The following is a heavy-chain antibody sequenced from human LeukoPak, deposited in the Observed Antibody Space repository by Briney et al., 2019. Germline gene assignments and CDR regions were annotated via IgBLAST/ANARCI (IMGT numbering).Heavy chain of an antibody. V-gene: IGHV3-48*02. CDR3: AGASWFGEWVR. CDR1: GFSFSTYS. CDR2: INSRSSAI. D-gene: IGHD3-10*01. Sequence: GGSLRLSCAASGFSFSTYSFNWVRQAPGKGLEWLSYINSRSSAIYYADSVKGRFTISRDNGKNSVYLQMSSLGDEDTAVYYCAGASWFGEWVRWGQGTLVTVSS. J-gene: IGHJ4*02.